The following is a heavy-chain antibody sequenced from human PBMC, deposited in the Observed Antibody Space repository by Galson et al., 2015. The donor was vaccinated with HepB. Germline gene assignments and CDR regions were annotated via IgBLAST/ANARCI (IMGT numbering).Heavy chain of an antibody. CDR2: IGGSGAST. V-gene: IGHV3-23*01. CDR3: AKVAILGVTPHYFDY. D-gene: IGHD2-21*02. CDR1: GFIFTRYA. Sequence: SLRLSCAASGFIFTRYAISWVRQAPGKGLEWVSSIGGSGASTYYADSVKGRFTFSRDNSKNTAYLQMNSLRVEDTAVYYCAKVAILGVTPHYFDYWGQGTRVTVSS. J-gene: IGHJ4*02.